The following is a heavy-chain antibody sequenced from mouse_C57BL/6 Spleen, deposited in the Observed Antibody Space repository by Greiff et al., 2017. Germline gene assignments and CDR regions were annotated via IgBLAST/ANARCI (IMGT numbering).Heavy chain of an antibody. D-gene: IGHD2-5*01. CDR3: TTPRYSKSFDY. Sequence: EVKLVESGAELVRPGASVKLSCTASGFNIKDDYMHWVKQRPEQGLEWIGWIDPENGDTEYASKFQGKATITADTSSNTAYLQLSSLTSEDTAVYYCTTPRYSKSFDYWGQGTTLTVSS. CDR1: GFNIKDDY. J-gene: IGHJ2*01. CDR2: IDPENGDT. V-gene: IGHV14-4*01.